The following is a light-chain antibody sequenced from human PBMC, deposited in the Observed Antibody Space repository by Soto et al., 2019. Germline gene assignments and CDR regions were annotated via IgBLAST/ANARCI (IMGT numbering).Light chain of an antibody. Sequence: DIQMTQSPSTLSASVGDRVAITCRASQSISTWLAWYQQKPGKAPKLLIQKASSLESGVPSRFSGSGSGTEFTLTISSLQPDDFATYHCQQYSKYWTFGQGTKVEMK. V-gene: IGKV1-5*03. J-gene: IGKJ1*01. CDR2: KAS. CDR1: QSISTW. CDR3: QQYSKYWT.